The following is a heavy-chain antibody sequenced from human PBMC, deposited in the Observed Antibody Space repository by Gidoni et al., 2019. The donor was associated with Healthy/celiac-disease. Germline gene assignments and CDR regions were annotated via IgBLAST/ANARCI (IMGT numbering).Heavy chain of an antibody. J-gene: IGHJ3*02. CDR1: GGSIHSGGYY. V-gene: IGHV4-31*03. CDR2: IYYSGST. D-gene: IGHD2-15*01. Sequence: QVQLQESGPGLVKPSQTLSLTCTVSGGSIHSGGYYWSWIRQRPGKGLEWIGYIYYSGSTYHHPSLKSRVTISVDTSKNQFSLKLSSVTAADTAVYYCARASRGDIVVVVAAYAFDIWGQGTMVTVSS. CDR3: ARASRGDIVVVVAAYAFDI.